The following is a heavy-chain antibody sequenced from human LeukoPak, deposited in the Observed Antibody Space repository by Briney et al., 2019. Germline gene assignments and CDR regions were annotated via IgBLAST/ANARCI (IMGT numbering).Heavy chain of an antibody. Sequence: GGSLRLSCAASGSTFDDYAMHWVRQAPGKGLEWVSGISWNSGSIGYADSVKGRFTISRDNAKNSLYLQMNSLRAEDTALYYCAKGKTIDYGGRHDAFDIWGQGTMVTVSS. CDR2: ISWNSGSI. V-gene: IGHV3-9*01. J-gene: IGHJ3*02. CDR3: AKGKTIDYGGRHDAFDI. CDR1: GSTFDDYA. D-gene: IGHD4-23*01.